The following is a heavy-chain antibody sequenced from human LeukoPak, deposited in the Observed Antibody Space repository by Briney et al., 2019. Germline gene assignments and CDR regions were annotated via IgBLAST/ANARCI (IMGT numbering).Heavy chain of an antibody. D-gene: IGHD3-3*01. CDR1: GGSISSSSYY. CDR2: IYYNGNT. V-gene: IGHV4-39*07. Sequence: KPSETLSLTCTVSGGSISSSSYYWGWIRQPPGKGLEWIGNIYYNGNTYYNPSLNNRVTISVDTSKNQFSLKLSSVTTADTAVYYCARDLWGGGSHNWFDPWGQGTLVTVSS. CDR3: ARDLWGGGSHNWFDP. J-gene: IGHJ5*02.